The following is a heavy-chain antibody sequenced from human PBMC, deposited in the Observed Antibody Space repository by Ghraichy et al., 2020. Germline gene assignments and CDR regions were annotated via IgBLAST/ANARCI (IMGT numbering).Heavy chain of an antibody. CDR3: ARDRAAAAGRPLDY. CDR2: ISSSSSYI. J-gene: IGHJ4*02. D-gene: IGHD6-13*01. V-gene: IGHV3-21*01. Sequence: GGSLRLSCAASGFTFSSYSMNWVRQAPGKGLEWVSSISSSSSYIYYADSVKGRFTISRDNAKNSLYLQMNSLRAEDTAVYYCARDRAAAAGRPLDYWGQGTLVTVSS. CDR1: GFTFSSYS.